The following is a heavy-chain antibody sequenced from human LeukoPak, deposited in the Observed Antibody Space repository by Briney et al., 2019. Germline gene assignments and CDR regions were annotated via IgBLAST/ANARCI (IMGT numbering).Heavy chain of an antibody. Sequence: ESLKISRKGSGYSFTSYWIGWVRQMPGKGLEWMGIIHPGDSDTRYSPSFQGQVTISADKSISTAYLQWSSLKASDTAIYYCARAGTYYYYHMDVWGKGTTVTVFS. CDR1: GYSFTSYW. D-gene: IGHD6-19*01. CDR3: ARAGTYYYYHMDV. CDR2: IHPGDSDT. J-gene: IGHJ6*03. V-gene: IGHV5-51*01.